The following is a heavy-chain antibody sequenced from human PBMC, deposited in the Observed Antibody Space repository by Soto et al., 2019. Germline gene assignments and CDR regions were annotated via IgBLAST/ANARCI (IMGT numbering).Heavy chain of an antibody. V-gene: IGHV3-23*01. CDR3: TTDLWRIAVVVGSTGYFNP. D-gene: IGHD2-15*01. CDR1: GFTFSNYA. J-gene: IGHJ5*02. CDR2: ISGSGGST. Sequence: LRLSCAASGFTFSNYAMSWVRQAPGKGLEWISTISGSGGSTYYADSVKGRFTISRDNSKNTLYLQMNSLKTEDTAVYYCTTDLWRIAVVVGSTGYFNPWGQGTPVTVSS.